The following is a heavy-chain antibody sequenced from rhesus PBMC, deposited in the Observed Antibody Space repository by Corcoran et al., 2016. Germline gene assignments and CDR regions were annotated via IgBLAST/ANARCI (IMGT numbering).Heavy chain of an antibody. J-gene: IGHJ4*01. CDR2: FNGNSGTT. Sequence: QVQLQESGPGLVKPSETLYLTCAVSGACISSYWWYWIRHPPGKGLGWMGDFNGNSGTTTYYPSRKSRVRVSKTDSKNLFSLRLTSVNAAVAAGSYCARGSGSGLFDYWGRGVLVTVSS. CDR1: GACISSYW. V-gene: IGHV4-80*01. D-gene: IGHD6-31*01. CDR3: ARGSGSGLFDY.